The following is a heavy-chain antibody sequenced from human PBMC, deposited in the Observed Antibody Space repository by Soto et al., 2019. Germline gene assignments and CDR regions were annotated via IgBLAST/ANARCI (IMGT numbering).Heavy chain of an antibody. CDR2: IYYSGST. D-gene: IGHD2-15*01. V-gene: IGHV4-59*08. CDR3: ARRLGYCSGGSCYPYYYYYMDV. CDR1: GGSISSYY. Sequence: SETLSLTCTVSGGSISSYYGSWIRQPPGKGLEWIGYIYYSGSTNYNPSLKSRVTISVDTSKNQFSLKLSSVTAADTAVYYCARRLGYCSGGSCYPYYYYYMDVWGKGTTVTVSS. J-gene: IGHJ6*03.